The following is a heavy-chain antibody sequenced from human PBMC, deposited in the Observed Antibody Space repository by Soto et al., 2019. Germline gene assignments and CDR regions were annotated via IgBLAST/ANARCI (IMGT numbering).Heavy chain of an antibody. CDR1: GFSLSTSGVG. V-gene: IGHV2-5*02. CDR2: IYWDDDK. D-gene: IGHD3-3*01. Sequence: SGPTLVKPTQTLTLTCTFSGFSLSTSGVGVGWIRQPPGKALEWLALIYWDDDKRYSPSLKSRLTITKDTSKNQVVLTMTNMDPVDTATYYCAHRPYFWSGYYQYFDAFDIWGQGTMVTVSS. CDR3: AHRPYFWSGYYQYFDAFDI. J-gene: IGHJ3*02.